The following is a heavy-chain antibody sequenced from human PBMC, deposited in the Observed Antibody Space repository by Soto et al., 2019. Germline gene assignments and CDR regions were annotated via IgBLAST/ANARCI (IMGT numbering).Heavy chain of an antibody. D-gene: IGHD6-6*01. CDR1: GGSISSGGYY. CDR3: ARNTGSSSVVNPGYFDY. Sequence: SETLSLTCTVSGGSISSGGYYWSWIRQHPGKGLEWIGYIYYSGSTYYNPSLKSRVTISVDTSKNQFSLKLSSVTAADTAVYYCARNTGSSSVVNPGYFDYWGQGTLVTVSS. J-gene: IGHJ4*02. CDR2: IYYSGST. V-gene: IGHV4-31*03.